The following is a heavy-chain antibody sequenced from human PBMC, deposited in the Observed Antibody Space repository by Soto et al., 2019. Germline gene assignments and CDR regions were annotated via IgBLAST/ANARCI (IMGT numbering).Heavy chain of an antibody. CDR2: IYYSGST. J-gene: IGHJ6*02. V-gene: IGHV4-59*01. Sequence: SETLSLTCTASGGSISSYYWSWIRQPPGKGLEWIGYIYYSGSTNYNPSLKSRVTISEDTSKNQCSLKLSSVTAADTAVYYCARDRGGLGYCTNGVCRRNYGMDVWGQGTTVTVSS. CDR1: GGSISSYY. D-gene: IGHD2-8*01. CDR3: ARDRGGLGYCTNGVCRRNYGMDV.